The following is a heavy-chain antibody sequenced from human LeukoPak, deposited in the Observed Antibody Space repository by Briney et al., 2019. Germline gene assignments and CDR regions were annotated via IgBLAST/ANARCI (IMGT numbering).Heavy chain of an antibody. J-gene: IGHJ4*02. CDR3: ARERLAAAIDY. CDR2: IYYSGST. CDR1: GGSISSYY. D-gene: IGHD6-13*01. Sequence: TSETLSLTCTVSGGSISSYYWSWIRQPPGKGLEWIGYIYYSGSTNYNPSLKSRVTISVDTSKNQFSLKLSSVTAADTAVYYCARERLAAAIDYWGQGTLVTVSS. V-gene: IGHV4-59*01.